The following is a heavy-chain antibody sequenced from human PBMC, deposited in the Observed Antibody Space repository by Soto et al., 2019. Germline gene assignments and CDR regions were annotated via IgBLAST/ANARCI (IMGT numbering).Heavy chain of an antibody. J-gene: IGHJ6*02. CDR3: ASRYHFWSGLYYYYGMDV. CDR1: GGTFSSYA. Sequence: QVQLVQSGAEVKKPGSSVKVSCKASGGTFSSYAISWVRQAPGQGLEWMGGIIPIFGTANYAQKFQGRVTITADKSTSTAYMELSSLRSEDTAVYYCASRYHFWSGLYYYYGMDVWGQGTTVTVSS. V-gene: IGHV1-69*06. D-gene: IGHD3-3*01. CDR2: IIPIFGTA.